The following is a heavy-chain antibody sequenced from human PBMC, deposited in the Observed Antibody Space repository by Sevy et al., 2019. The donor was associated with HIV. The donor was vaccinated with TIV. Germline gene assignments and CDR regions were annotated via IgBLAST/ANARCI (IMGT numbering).Heavy chain of an antibody. Sequence: GGSLRLSCAASGFTFSSYRMTWVRQAPGKGLEWVACISSTSGTINYADSVKGRCTISGDNAKNLLYLQMDSLGAEDTAVYYCARAVVEISTWRSDYWGQGTLVTVSS. J-gene: IGHJ4*02. CDR2: ISSTSGTI. D-gene: IGHD5-12*01. CDR1: GFTFSSYR. CDR3: ARAVVEISTWRSDY. V-gene: IGHV3-21*01.